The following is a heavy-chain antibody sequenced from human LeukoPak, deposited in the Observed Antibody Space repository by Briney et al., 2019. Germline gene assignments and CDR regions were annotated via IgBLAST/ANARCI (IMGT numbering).Heavy chain of an antibody. Sequence: PGGSLRLSCAASGFTFSSYEMNWVRQAPGKGLEWVSYISSSGSTIYYADSVKGRFTISRDNAKNSLYLQMNSLRAEDMAVYYCAIVSCQRQGSCMYYYFDYWGQGTLVTVSS. CDR2: ISSSGSTI. V-gene: IGHV3-48*03. CDR1: GFTFSSYE. J-gene: IGHJ4*02. D-gene: IGHD2-15*01. CDR3: AIVSCQRQGSCMYYYFDY.